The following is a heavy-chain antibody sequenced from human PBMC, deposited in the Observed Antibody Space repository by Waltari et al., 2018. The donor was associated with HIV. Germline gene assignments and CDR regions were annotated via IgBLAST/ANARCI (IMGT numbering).Heavy chain of an antibody. CDR3: ARDPRAMPGY. Sequence: VQLQQWGAGLLKPSETLSLTCAVYGGSFSGYYWSWIRQPPGKGLEWIGEINHSGSTFHNPSLKSRVTMSVDTSKNQFSLKLSSVTAADTAVYYCARDPRAMPGYWGQGTLVTVSS. CDR2: INHSGST. V-gene: IGHV4-34*01. D-gene: IGHD2-2*01. CDR1: GGSFSGYY. J-gene: IGHJ4*02.